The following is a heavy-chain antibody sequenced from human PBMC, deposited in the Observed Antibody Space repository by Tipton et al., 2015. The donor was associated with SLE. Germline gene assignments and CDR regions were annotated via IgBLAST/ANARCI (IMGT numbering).Heavy chain of an antibody. CDR3: ARDAGRRYRSTWGAAPRYFDL. CDR1: EFSFDEYA. CDR2: ISWNSGSI. D-gene: IGHD6-13*01. J-gene: IGHJ2*01. Sequence: SLRLSCAASEFSFDEYAMHWVRQCPGKGLEWVAGISWNSGSIVYADSVKGRFTISRDNAKNSLYLQMNSLRAEDTAVYYCARDAGRRYRSTWGAAPRYFDLWGRGTLVTVSS. V-gene: IGHV3-9*01.